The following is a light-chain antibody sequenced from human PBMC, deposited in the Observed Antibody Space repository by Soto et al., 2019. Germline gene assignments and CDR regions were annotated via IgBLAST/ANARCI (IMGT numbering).Light chain of an antibody. CDR3: QHYVSSPLT. J-gene: IGKJ4*01. Sequence: EIVMTQSPATLSVSPGERATLSCRASQSVSSNLAWYQQKPGQAPRLVIYGASTRATGIPARFSGSGSGTDFTLTISSLQSEDFAVYYCQHYVSSPLTFGGGTKVDIK. CDR1: QSVSSN. CDR2: GAS. V-gene: IGKV3-15*01.